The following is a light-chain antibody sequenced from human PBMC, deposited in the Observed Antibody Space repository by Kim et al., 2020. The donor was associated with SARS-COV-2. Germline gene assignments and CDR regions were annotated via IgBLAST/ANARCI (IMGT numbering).Light chain of an antibody. Sequence: DIQMTQSPSSLSASVGDRVTITCRTSQNINSHLNWYHQKPGRAPKLLIYAASTLQGGVPSRFSGSGSETDFTLTISSLQPEDFATYFCQQTYIAPFTFGPGTKVNIK. J-gene: IGKJ3*01. V-gene: IGKV1-39*01. CDR3: QQTYIAPFT. CDR1: QNINSH. CDR2: AAS.